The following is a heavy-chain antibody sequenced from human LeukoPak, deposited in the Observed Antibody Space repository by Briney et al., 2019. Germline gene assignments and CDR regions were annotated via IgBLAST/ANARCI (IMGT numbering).Heavy chain of an antibody. CDR2: IYYSGST. V-gene: IGHV4-39*01. CDR1: GDSMSSSHYC. Sequence: SETLSLTCTVSGDSMSSSHYCWGWIRQPPGKGLEWIVSIYYSGSTYYNPSLKSRFTISVNTTKNQFSLKLTSVPAADTAVYYCARHQSYYYDYYMDVWGKGTTVTISS. CDR3: ARHQSYYYDYYMDV. J-gene: IGHJ6*03.